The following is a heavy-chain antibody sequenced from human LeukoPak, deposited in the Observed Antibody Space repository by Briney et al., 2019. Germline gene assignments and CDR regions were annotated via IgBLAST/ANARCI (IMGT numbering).Heavy chain of an antibody. CDR3: ASEDEHGLWFDP. J-gene: IGHJ5*02. D-gene: IGHD2-21*01. Sequence: ASVKVSCKASGYTFTSYDINWVRQATGQGLEWMGWMNPNSGNTGYAQKFQGRVTMTRNTSISTAYMELSSLRSGDTAVYYCASEDEHGLWFDPWGQGTLVTVSS. V-gene: IGHV1-8*01. CDR1: GYTFTSYD. CDR2: MNPNSGNT.